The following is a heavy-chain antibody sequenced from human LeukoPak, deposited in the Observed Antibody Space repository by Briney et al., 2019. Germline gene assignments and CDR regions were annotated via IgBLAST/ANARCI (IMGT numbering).Heavy chain of an antibody. Sequence: GASVKVSCKASGYTFTSYGISWVRQAPGQGLEWMGLISAYNGNTNYAQKLQGRVTMTTDTSTSTAYMELRSLRSDDTAVYYCARSVVVPAATNYYFYYMDVWGKGTTVTVSS. J-gene: IGHJ6*03. D-gene: IGHD2-2*01. CDR2: ISAYNGNT. V-gene: IGHV1-18*01. CDR3: ARSVVVPAATNYYFYYMDV. CDR1: GYTFTSYG.